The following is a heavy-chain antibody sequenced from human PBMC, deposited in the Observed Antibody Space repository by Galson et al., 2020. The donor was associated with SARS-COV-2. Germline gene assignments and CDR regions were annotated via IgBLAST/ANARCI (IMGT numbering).Heavy chain of an antibody. J-gene: IGHJ4*02. CDR3: ARAGTPDSGSYPGRFVY. CDR1: GFTVSSNY. CDR2: IYSGGST. V-gene: IGHV3-53*01. D-gene: IGHD1-26*01. Sequence: GWSLRLSCAASGFTVSSNYMSWVRQAPGKGLEWVSVIYSGGSTYYADSVKGRFTISRDNSKNTLYLQMNSLRAEDTAVYYCARAGTPDSGSYPGRFVYWGQGTLVTVSS.